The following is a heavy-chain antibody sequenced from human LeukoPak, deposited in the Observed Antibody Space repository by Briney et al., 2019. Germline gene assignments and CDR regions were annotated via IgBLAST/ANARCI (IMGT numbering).Heavy chain of an antibody. Sequence: SVKVSCKASGYTFTSYGISWVRQAPGQGLEWIGWIVVGSGNTNYAQKFQERVTITRDMSTSTAYMELSSLRSEDTAIYYCASQYFGEFRPYYFNYWGQGTLVTVSS. D-gene: IGHD3-10*01. CDR3: ASQYFGEFRPYYFNY. CDR2: IVVGSGNT. J-gene: IGHJ4*02. V-gene: IGHV1-58*02. CDR1: GYTFTSYG.